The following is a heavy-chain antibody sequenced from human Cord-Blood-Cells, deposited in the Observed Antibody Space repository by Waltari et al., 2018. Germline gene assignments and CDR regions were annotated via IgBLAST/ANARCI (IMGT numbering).Heavy chain of an antibody. Sequence: QVQLVQSGAAVKKPGSSVKASCEASGGTFSTYAISWVRPAPGQGLEWMGGIIPIFGTANYAQKFQGRVTITADESTSTAYMELSSLRSEDTAVYYCARPGVPAALSDAFDIWGQGTMVTVSS. J-gene: IGHJ3*02. CDR2: IIPIFGTA. CDR3: ARPGVPAALSDAFDI. CDR1: GGTFSTYA. V-gene: IGHV1-69*12. D-gene: IGHD2-2*01.